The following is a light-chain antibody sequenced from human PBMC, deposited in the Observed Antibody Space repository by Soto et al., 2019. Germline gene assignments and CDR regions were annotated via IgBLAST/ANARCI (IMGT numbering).Light chain of an antibody. CDR2: EVS. J-gene: IGLJ1*01. CDR3: SSYTTSSTYV. V-gene: IGLV2-14*01. CDR1: SSDVGGYNY. Sequence: QSVLTQPASVSGSRGQSITISCTGTSSDVGGYNYVSWYQQHPGKAPKLMIYEVSNRPSGVSNRFSGSKSGNTASLTISGLQGEDEADYNCSSYTTSSTYVFGTGTKLTVL.